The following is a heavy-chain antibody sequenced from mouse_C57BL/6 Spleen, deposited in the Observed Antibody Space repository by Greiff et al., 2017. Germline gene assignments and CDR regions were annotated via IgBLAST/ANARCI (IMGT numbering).Heavy chain of an antibody. CDR3: AKKPDVRYDYDVGYFDY. CDR2: INPNNGGT. J-gene: IGHJ2*01. Sequence: EVQLQQSGPELVKPGASVKISCKASGYTFTDYYMNWVKQSHGKSLEWIGDINPNNGGTSYNQKFKGKATLTVDKSSSTAYMELRSLTSEDSAVYYCAKKPDVRYDYDVGYFDYWGQGTTLTVSS. V-gene: IGHV1-26*01. D-gene: IGHD2-4*01. CDR1: GYTFTDYY.